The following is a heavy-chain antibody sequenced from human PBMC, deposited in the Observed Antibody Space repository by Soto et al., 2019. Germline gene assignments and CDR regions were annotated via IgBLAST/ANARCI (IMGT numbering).Heavy chain of an antibody. CDR2: ISGSGGST. CDR3: AKDQTIRRHTANDY. J-gene: IGHJ4*02. D-gene: IGHD5-18*01. CDR1: GFTFSSYA. Sequence: GGSLRLSCAASGFTFSSYAMGWVRQAPGKGLEWVSAISGSGGSTYYADSVKGRFTISRDNSKNTLYLQMNSLRAEDTAVYYCAKDQTIRRHTANDYWGQGTLVTVSS. V-gene: IGHV3-23*01.